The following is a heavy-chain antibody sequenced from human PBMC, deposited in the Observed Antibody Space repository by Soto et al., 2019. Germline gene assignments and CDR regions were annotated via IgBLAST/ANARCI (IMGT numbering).Heavy chain of an antibody. J-gene: IGHJ4*02. D-gene: IGHD3-22*01. CDR2: INPNSGGT. CDR1: GYTFTGYY. V-gene: IGHV1-2*02. Sequence: ASVKVSYKASGYTFTGYYMHWVRQAPGQGLEWMGWINPNSGGTNYAQKFQGRVTMTRDTSISTAYMELSRLRSDDTAVYYCARSSQIGGIVVVITTPLGYWGQGTLVTVSS. CDR3: ARSSQIGGIVVVITTPLGY.